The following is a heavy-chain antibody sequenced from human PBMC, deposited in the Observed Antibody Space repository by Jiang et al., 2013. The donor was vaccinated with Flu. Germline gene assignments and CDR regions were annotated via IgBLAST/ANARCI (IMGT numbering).Heavy chain of an antibody. CDR2: ISPYNGYT. J-gene: IGHJ4*02. CDR1: GYTFASYG. Sequence: GAEVKKPGASVRVSCKASGYTFASYGINWVRQAPGQGLEWMGWISPYNGYTNYAQNLQGRVTLTIDTSTSVAYMELRSLRSDDTAIYYCTRVSGGAPVYHFDYWGQGTLVTVSS. V-gene: IGHV1-18*01. D-gene: IGHD2-8*02. CDR3: TRVSGGAPVYHFDY.